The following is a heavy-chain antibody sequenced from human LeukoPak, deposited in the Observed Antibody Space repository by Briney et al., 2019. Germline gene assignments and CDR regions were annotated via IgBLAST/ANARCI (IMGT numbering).Heavy chain of an antibody. Sequence: ASVKVSCKASGYTFTGYYMHWVRQAPGQGLEWMGIINPSGGSTSYAQKFQGRVTMTRDMSTSTVYMELSSLRSEDTAVYYCARDGAWIQLWPTHWYFDLWGRGTLVTVSS. CDR3: ARDGAWIQLWPTHWYFDL. V-gene: IGHV1-46*01. CDR2: INPSGGST. J-gene: IGHJ2*01. CDR1: GYTFTGYY. D-gene: IGHD5-18*01.